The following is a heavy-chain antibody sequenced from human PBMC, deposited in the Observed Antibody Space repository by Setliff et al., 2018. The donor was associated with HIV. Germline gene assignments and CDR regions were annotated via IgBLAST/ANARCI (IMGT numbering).Heavy chain of an antibody. D-gene: IGHD4-17*01. CDR2: VSSRGDT. CDR3: ARAAAGNTGPFDL. CDR1: DSGTYY. V-gene: IGHV4-4*07. J-gene: IGHJ4*02. Sequence: SETLSLTCTVSDSGTYYWSWIRQPAGKGLEWIGRVSSRGDTNYNPSLKSRVTMSVDTSKNQFSLKLTSVTASDTAVYYCARAAAGNTGPFDLWGQGSPVTSPQ.